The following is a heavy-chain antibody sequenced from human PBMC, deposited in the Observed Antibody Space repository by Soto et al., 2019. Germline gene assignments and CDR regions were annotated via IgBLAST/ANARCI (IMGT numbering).Heavy chain of an antibody. J-gene: IGHJ1*01. Sequence: QVQLQESGPGLVKPSQTLSLTCTVSGGSISSGGYYWSWIRQHPGKGLEGIGYIYYSGSTYYNPSLKGRVNIAVDTYKNQCSLKLSSVTAADTAVYYCASGHYDFWSGPYPPHWGQGTLVTVSS. CDR1: GGSISSGGYY. V-gene: IGHV4-31*03. D-gene: IGHD3-3*01. CDR3: ASGHYDFWSGPYPPH. CDR2: IYYSGST.